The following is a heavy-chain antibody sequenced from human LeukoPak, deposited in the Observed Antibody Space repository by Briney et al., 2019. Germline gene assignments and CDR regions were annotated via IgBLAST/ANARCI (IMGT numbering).Heavy chain of an antibody. V-gene: IGHV5-51*01. Sequence: GESLKISCKGSGYSFTSYWIGWVRQMPGKGLEWMGIIYPGDSDTRYSPSFQGQVTISADKSISTAYLQWSSLKASDTAMYYCARLPCSSTSCYNYMDVWGKGTTVTVSS. CDR1: GYSFTSYW. CDR2: IYPGDSDT. D-gene: IGHD2-2*02. J-gene: IGHJ6*03. CDR3: ARLPCSSTSCYNYMDV.